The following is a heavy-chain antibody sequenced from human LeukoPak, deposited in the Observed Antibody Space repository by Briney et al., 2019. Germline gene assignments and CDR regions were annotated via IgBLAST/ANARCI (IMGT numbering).Heavy chain of an antibody. J-gene: IGHJ6*02. CDR3: AYSDGIHYGMDV. V-gene: IGHV4-34*01. CDR1: GGSFSGYH. Sequence: SETLSLTCAVYGGSFSGYHWSWIRQPPGKGLEWIGEINHSGSTNYNPSLKSRVTISVDTSKNQSSLKLSSVTAADTAVYYCAYSDGIHYGMDVWGQGTTVTVSS. CDR2: INHSGST. D-gene: IGHD4-17*01.